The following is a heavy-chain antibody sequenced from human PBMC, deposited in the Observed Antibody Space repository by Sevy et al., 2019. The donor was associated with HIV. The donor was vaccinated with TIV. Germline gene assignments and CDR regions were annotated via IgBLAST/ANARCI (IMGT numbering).Heavy chain of an antibody. J-gene: IGHJ3*02. V-gene: IGHV1-2*06. CDR2: INPNSGGT. Sequence: ASVKVSCKASGYTFTGYYMYWVRQAPGQGLEWMGRINPNSGGTNYAQKFQGRVTMTRDTSISTAYMELSRLRSDDTAVYYCARGKADARAFDIWGQGTMVTVSS. CDR3: ARGKADARAFDI. CDR1: GYTFTGYY.